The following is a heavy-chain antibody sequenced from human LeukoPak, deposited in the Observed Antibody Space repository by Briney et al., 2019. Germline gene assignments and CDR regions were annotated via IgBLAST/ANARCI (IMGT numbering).Heavy chain of an antibody. D-gene: IGHD1-26*01. CDR3: AREEVSRRSRGLGGAYFYYMDV. J-gene: IGHJ6*03. CDR2: IYSSGSI. Sequence: PSETLSLTCTVSGGSFSSGSYYWSWIRQPAGKGLEWIGRIYSSGSINYNPSLKSRVTISVDTSKTQFSLKLTSVTAADTAVYYCAREEVSRRSRGLGGAYFYYMDVWGKGTTVTISS. CDR1: GGSFSSGSYY. V-gene: IGHV4-61*02.